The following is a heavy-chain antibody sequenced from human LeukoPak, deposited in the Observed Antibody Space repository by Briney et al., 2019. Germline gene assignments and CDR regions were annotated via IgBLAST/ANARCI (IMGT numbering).Heavy chain of an antibody. D-gene: IGHD3-22*01. Sequence: GRSLRLSCAASGFTFSSYAMHWVRQAPGKGLEWVAVISYDGSNKYYADSVKGRFTISRDNSKNTLYLQMNSLRAEDTAVYYCASPSGYYDYWGQGTLVTVSS. J-gene: IGHJ4*02. V-gene: IGHV3-30-3*01. CDR2: ISYDGSNK. CDR3: ASPSGYYDY. CDR1: GFTFSSYA.